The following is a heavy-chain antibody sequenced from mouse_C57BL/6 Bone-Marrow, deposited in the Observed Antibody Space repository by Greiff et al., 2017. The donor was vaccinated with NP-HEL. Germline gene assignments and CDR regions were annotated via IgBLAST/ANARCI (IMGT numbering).Heavy chain of an antibody. Sequence: QVQLQESGPGLVQPSQSLSITCTVSGFSLPSYGVHWVRQSPGKGLEWLGVIWCGGSTDSNAAFISRLSISTDNSKTQVFLKMNSLQADDTAIYYCARNWLGDGNSWFAYWGQGTLVTVSA. CDR2: IWCGGST. J-gene: IGHJ3*01. V-gene: IGHV2-2*01. CDR3: ARNWLGDGNSWFAY. CDR1: GFSLPSYG. D-gene: IGHD2-1*01.